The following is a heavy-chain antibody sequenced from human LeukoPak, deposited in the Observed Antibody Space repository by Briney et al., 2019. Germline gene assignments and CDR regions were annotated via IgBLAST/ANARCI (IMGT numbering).Heavy chain of an antibody. CDR3: ATLASSTEDYLHY. CDR1: GFTFCSYS. V-gene: IGHV3-21*01. J-gene: IGHJ4*02. Sequence: GGSLRLSCAASGFTFCSYSMNWVRQAPGKGLEWVSSISSSSSYIYYADSVKGRFTISRDNAKNSLYLQMNSLRAEDTAVYYCATLASSTEDYLHYWGQGTLVTVYS. CDR2: ISSSSSYI. D-gene: IGHD5-12*01.